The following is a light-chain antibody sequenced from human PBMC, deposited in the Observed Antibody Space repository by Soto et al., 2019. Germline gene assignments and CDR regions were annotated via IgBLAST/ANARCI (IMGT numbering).Light chain of an antibody. Sequence: EIVMTQSPATLSVSPGERDTLSCRASPSIVRNLAWYHHKPGQAPRLLIYDASTWTTDIPTRFRASGSGTEFILTISSLQSEEFAFYYGQQYNNCPRSFGQGTKVEV. CDR3: QQYNNCPRS. CDR2: DAS. V-gene: IGKV3-15*01. CDR1: PSIVRN. J-gene: IGKJ1*01.